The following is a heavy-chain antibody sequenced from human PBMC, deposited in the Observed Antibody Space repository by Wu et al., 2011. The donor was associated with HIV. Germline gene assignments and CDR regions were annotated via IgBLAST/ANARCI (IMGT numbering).Heavy chain of an antibody. CDR2: IMPYSGGT. D-gene: IGHD3-22*01. CDR1: GYTFSDYY. V-gene: IGHV1-2*02. Sequence: QGQLVQFGTEVKKPGASVKVSCKASGYTFSDYYIHWVRQAPGQGLEWMGWIMPYSGGTNYAQKFQGRVTMTRDTSISTVYMDLRRLRSDDTAVYYCARDNTIIVVVPSTEYGMDVVGPRDHGHRLL. CDR3: ARDNTIIVVVPSTEYGMDV. J-gene: IGHJ6*02.